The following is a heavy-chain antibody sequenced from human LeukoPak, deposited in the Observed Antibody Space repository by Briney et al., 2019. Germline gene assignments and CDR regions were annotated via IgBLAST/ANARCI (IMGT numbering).Heavy chain of an antibody. Sequence: SETLSLTCAVSGYSISSGYWWSWVRQPPGKGLEWIGEVHHSGRTNYNPSLKSRVTMSVDKSKNQFSLKLTSVTAADTAVYYCARNGDYSADSWGQGTLLTVSS. V-gene: IGHV4-4*02. J-gene: IGHJ4*02. CDR3: ARNGDYSADS. CDR2: VHHSGRT. D-gene: IGHD4-17*01. CDR1: GYSISSGYW.